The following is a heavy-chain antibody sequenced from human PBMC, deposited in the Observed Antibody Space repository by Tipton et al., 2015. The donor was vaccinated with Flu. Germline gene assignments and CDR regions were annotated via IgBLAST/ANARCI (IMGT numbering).Heavy chain of an antibody. J-gene: IGHJ6*03. V-gene: IGHV3-9*01. Sequence: RSLRLSCAASGFTFDDYAMHWVREAPGKGLEWVSGVSWSGGSTVYADSVKGRFTISRDNAKNSLYLQMSSLRPDDTAFYYCAKEGPALQQMDSPYYYYYMDVWGKGTTVTVSS. CDR2: VSWSGGST. D-gene: IGHD6-13*01. CDR3: AKEGPALQQMDSPYYYYYMDV. CDR1: GFTFDDYA.